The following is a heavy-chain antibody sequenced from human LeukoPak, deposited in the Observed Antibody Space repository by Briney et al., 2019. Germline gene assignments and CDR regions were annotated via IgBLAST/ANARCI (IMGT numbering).Heavy chain of an antibody. J-gene: IGHJ5*02. Sequence: SETLSLTCTVSGGSISSYYWSWIRQPPGKGLEWIGYIYYSGSTNYNPSLKSRVTISVDTSKNQFSLKLSSVTAADTAVYYCARESEAVAGSADNWFDPWGQGTLVTVSS. CDR1: GGSISSYY. CDR3: ARESEAVAGSADNWFDP. V-gene: IGHV4-59*12. CDR2: IYYSGST. D-gene: IGHD6-19*01.